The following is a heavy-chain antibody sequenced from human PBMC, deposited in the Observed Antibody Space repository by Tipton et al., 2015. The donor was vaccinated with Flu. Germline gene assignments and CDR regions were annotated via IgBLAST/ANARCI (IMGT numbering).Heavy chain of an antibody. CDR1: GYIFTGYY. CDR2: INPNSGGT. D-gene: IGHD3-3*01. J-gene: IGHJ4*02. V-gene: IGHV1-2*02. Sequence: QLVQSGAEVKKPGASVMVSCEASGYIFTGYYMHWVRQAPGQGLEWMGWINPNSGGTNYAQKFQGRVTLTRDTSITTAYMELTGLRSDDTAVYYCATVEYYDFWTGFDHWGQGTLVTVSS. CDR3: ATVEYYDFWTGFDH.